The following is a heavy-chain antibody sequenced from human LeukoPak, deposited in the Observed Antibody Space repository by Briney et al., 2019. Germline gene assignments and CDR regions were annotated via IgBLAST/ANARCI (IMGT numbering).Heavy chain of an antibody. V-gene: IGHV3-21*01. J-gene: IGHJ4*02. Sequence: GGSLRLSCAASGFTFSDYTMNWVRQAPGKGLEWVACITTRSSYMYYADSVKGRFTISRDNAKNSLYLQMNSLRAEDTAVYYCAKSYDFWPHDYWGQGTLVTVSS. CDR1: GFTFSDYT. D-gene: IGHD3-3*01. CDR3: AKSYDFWPHDY. CDR2: ITTRSSYM.